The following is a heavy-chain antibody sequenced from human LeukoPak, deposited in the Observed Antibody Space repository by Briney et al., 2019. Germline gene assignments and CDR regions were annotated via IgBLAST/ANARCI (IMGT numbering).Heavy chain of an antibody. J-gene: IGHJ5*02. CDR1: GFTFSSYW. V-gene: IGHV4-34*01. CDR3: ARQPRITVFGVVKKGGNWFDP. Sequence: GSLRLSCAASGFTFSSYWMSWVRQAPGKGLEWIGKINHSGSTNYNPSLKSRVTISVDASKNQFSLKLSSVTAADTAVYYCARQPRITVFGVVKKGGNWFDPWGQGTLVTVSS. D-gene: IGHD3-3*01. CDR2: INHSGST.